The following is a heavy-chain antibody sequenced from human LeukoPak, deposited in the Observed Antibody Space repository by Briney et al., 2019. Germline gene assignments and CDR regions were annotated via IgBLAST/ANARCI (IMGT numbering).Heavy chain of an antibody. Sequence: PGGSLRLSCAASGFTFSDYYMSWLRQAPGKGLEWVSYISSSGSTLYYADSVKGRFTISRDNAQNSLYLQMNSLRADDTAVYYCAREPIAAVSSHPDYWGQGTLVTVSS. CDR1: GFTFSDYY. CDR3: AREPIAAVSSHPDY. D-gene: IGHD6-13*01. V-gene: IGHV3-11*01. CDR2: ISSSGSTL. J-gene: IGHJ4*02.